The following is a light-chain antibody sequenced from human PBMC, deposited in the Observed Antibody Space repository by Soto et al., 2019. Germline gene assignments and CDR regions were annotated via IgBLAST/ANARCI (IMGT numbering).Light chain of an antibody. V-gene: IGKV1-5*01. CDR2: DAS. J-gene: IGKJ1*01. Sequence: DIQMTQSPSTLSASXXDRVXITCPASQSINNWLAWYQLKPGKAPKXXIYDASTLQRGVPSSFSGSGSGTEFTLTISSLQPDDFATYYCQRYATYSPTFGQGTKVDIK. CDR3: QRYATYSPT. CDR1: QSINNW.